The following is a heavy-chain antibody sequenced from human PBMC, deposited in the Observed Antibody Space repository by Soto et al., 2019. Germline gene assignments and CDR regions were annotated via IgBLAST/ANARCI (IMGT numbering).Heavy chain of an antibody. CDR1: GYTFTGHY. V-gene: IGHV1-2*02. CDR2: INPNSGGR. D-gene: IGHD6-13*01. CDR3: ARGLNSDEGLSWFTFPFDY. Sequence: QVQLVESGAEVKMPGASVKVSCKASGYTFTGHYMHWLRQAPGQGLEWMGWINPNSGGRRYAQKFQGRVTMTRDTSMSTAHMELSSLRSDDTAVYYCARGLNSDEGLSWFTFPFDYWGQGTLATVSS. J-gene: IGHJ4*02.